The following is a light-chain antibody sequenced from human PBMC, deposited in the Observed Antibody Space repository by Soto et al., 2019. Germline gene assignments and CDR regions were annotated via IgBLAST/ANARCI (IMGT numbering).Light chain of an antibody. Sequence: EGVSTQSPDTLSLSAGERATLSCRASQYVSRYLAWYQQKPGQAPRLLIYGASSRATGIPDRFSGSGSGTSFTLTISRLEPEDFAVYYCKKYGSSPLTFGGGTKVDIK. CDR2: GAS. J-gene: IGKJ4*01. V-gene: IGKV3-20*01. CDR1: QYVSRY. CDR3: KKYGSSPLT.